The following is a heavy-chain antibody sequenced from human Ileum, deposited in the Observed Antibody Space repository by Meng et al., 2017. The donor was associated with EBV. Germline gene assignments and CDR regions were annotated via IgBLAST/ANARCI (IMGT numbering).Heavy chain of an antibody. D-gene: IGHD1-26*01. V-gene: IGHV1-18*01. CDR2: ISAYNGNT. Sequence: QVQLVQSGGKVKKPGDSVKVSCKASGYTFSNYGISWLRQAPGQGLEWMGWISAYNGNTNYAQNLQGRVTMTTDTSTGTAYMEVRSLRSDDTAVYYCARAGNGGSYYFTYWGQGTLVTVSS. CDR1: GYTFSNYG. CDR3: ARAGNGGSYYFTY. J-gene: IGHJ4*02.